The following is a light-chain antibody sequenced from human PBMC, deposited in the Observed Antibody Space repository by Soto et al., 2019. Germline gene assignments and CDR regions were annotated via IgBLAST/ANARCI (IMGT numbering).Light chain of an antibody. CDR2: DAS. V-gene: IGKV3-11*01. Sequence: EIVLTQSPATLSLSPGERATLSCRASQSVSSYLAWYQQKPGQAPRLLIYDASNRATGIPARFSGSGSGTDFTLTISILQPEDCAVYYCQQRSNWPPLTFGGETKVEIK. CDR1: QSVSSY. CDR3: QQRSNWPPLT. J-gene: IGKJ4*01.